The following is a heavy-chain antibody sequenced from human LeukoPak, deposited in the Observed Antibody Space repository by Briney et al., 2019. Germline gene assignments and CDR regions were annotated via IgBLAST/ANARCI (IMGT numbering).Heavy chain of an antibody. J-gene: IGHJ4*02. CDR2: ISGSGGST. CDR1: GFTFSSYA. CDR3: AKDYDFWSGHSDY. D-gene: IGHD3-3*01. Sequence: GGSLRLSCAASGFTFSSYAMSWVRQAPGKGLEWVSAISGSGGSTYYADSVKGRFTISRDNSKNTLYLRMSSLRAEDTAVYCCAKDYDFWSGHSDYWGQGTLVTVSS. V-gene: IGHV3-23*01.